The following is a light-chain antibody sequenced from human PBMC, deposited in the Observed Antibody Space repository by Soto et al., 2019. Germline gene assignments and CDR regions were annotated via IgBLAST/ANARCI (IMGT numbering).Light chain of an antibody. V-gene: IGKV3-20*01. CDR1: QTISRTH. Sequence: EIVLTQSPGTLSLSPGEGATPSCRASQTISRTHLAWYQQKPGQAPRLLIYGASTRASGTPARFSGSGSGTVFGLTISRMEPADCVVYCCKQSGGSPITFGRGTKLET. J-gene: IGKJ2*01. CDR3: KQSGGSPIT. CDR2: GAS.